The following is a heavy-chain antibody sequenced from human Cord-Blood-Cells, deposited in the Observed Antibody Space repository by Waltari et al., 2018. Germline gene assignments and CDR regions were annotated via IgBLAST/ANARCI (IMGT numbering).Heavy chain of an antibody. CDR2: ISSSSSYI. CDR3: ARDIWYYYYYYMDV. V-gene: IGHV3-21*01. Sequence: EVQLVESGGGLVKPGGSLRLSCAASGFTFSSYSMNWVRQAPGKGLEWVSSISSSSSYIYYADSVKGRFTISRDNAKNSLYLQMNSLRAEDTAVYYCARDIWYYYYYYMDVWGKGTTVTVSS. J-gene: IGHJ6*03. CDR1: GFTFSSYS.